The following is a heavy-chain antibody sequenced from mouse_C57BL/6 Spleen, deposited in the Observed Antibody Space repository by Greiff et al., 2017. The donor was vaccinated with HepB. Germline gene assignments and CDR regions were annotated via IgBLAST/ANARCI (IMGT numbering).Heavy chain of an antibody. J-gene: IGHJ4*01. V-gene: IGHV5-9-1*02. CDR1: GFTFSSYA. Sequence: EVKLMESGEGLVKPGGSLKLSCAASGFTFSSYAMSWVRQTPEKRLEWVAYISSGGDYIYYADTVKGRFTISRDNARNTLYLQISSLKSEDTAMYYWTRDHGTTVVASRGDYWGQGTSVTVSS. CDR2: ISSGGDYI. D-gene: IGHD1-1*01. CDR3: TRDHGTTVVASRGDY.